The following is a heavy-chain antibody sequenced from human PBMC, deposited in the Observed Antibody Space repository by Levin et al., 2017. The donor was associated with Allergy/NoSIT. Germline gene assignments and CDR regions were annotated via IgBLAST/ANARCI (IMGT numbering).Heavy chain of an antibody. CDR2: ISHAGDT. J-gene: IGHJ4*02. Sequence: ASETLSLTCAVSGASISSDNWWSWVRQPPGKGLEWIAEISHAGDTNYSPSLKSRITISRDKSKNPFSLKLTSVTAADTAVYYCAVQPGFYIDYWGQGSLVTVSS. CDR3: AVQPGFYIDY. D-gene: IGHD2-2*01. V-gene: IGHV4-4*02. CDR1: GASISSDNW.